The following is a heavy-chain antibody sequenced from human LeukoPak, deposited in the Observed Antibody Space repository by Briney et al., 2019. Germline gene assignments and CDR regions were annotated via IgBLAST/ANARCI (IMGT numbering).Heavy chain of an antibody. J-gene: IGHJ6*02. Sequence: GASVKVSCKASGYTFTDYYLHWVRQAPGQGLEWMGWFNPNRSATNFARKFQGRVTLTRDTSITTAYMELTGLRSDDTAVYFCARVLYTRPFHYGMDVWGQGTTVTVSS. CDR2: FNPNRSAT. D-gene: IGHD1-14*01. CDR1: GYTFTDYY. CDR3: ARVLYTRPFHYGMDV. V-gene: IGHV1-2*02.